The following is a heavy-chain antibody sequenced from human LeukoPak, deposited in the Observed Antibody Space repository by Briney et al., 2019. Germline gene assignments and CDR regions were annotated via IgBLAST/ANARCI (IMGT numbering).Heavy chain of an antibody. CDR2: INHSGST. Sequence: SETLSLTCAVYGGSFSGYYWSWIRQPPGKGLEWIGEINHSGSTNYNPSLKSRVTISVDTSKNQFSLKLSSVTAADTAVYYCARISRGWRFDYWGQGTLVTVSS. J-gene: IGHJ4*02. D-gene: IGHD6-19*01. CDR3: ARISRGWRFDY. CDR1: GGSFSGYY. V-gene: IGHV4-34*01.